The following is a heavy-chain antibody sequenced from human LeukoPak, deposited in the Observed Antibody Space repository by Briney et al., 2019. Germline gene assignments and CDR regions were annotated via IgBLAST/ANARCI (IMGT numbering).Heavy chain of an antibody. CDR2: IIPIFGTA. J-gene: IGHJ6*02. V-gene: IGHV1-69*13. D-gene: IGHD2-21*02. CDR3: ARALGDDYYYYYGMDV. CDR1: GGTFSSYA. Sequence: SVKVSCKASGGTFSSYAISWVRQAPGQGLEWMGGIIPIFGTANYAQKFQGRVTITADESTSTAYMELSSLRSEDTAVYYCARALGDDYYYYYGMDVWGQGTTVTVSS.